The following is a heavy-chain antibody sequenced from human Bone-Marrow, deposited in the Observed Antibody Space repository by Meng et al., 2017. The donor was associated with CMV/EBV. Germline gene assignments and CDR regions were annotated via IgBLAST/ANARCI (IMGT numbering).Heavy chain of an antibody. J-gene: IGHJ5*02. CDR3: ARGRLGATNWFDP. CDR1: GYTFTGYY. D-gene: IGHD1-26*01. V-gene: IGHV1-18*04. CDR2: ISAYNGNT. Sequence: ASVKVSCKASGYTFTGYYMHWVRQAPGQGLEWMGWISAYNGNTNYAQKLQGRVTMTTDTSTSTAYMELRSLRSDDTAVYYCARGRLGATNWFDPWGQGTLFTVSS.